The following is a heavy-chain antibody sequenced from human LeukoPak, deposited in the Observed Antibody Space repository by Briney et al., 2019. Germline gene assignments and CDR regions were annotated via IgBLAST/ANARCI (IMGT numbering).Heavy chain of an antibody. CDR1: GFIFDDYA. CDR3: AKAKGRYYHYAMDV. D-gene: IGHD3-10*01. V-gene: IGHV3-9*01. CDR2: ISWNSGSI. J-gene: IGHJ6*02. Sequence: PGRSLRLSCAASGFIFDDYAMHWVRQAPGKGLEWVSGISWNSGSIGYADSVKGRFTISRDNAKNSLYLQMNSLRGEDTALYYCAKAKGRYYHYAMDVWGQGTTVTVSS.